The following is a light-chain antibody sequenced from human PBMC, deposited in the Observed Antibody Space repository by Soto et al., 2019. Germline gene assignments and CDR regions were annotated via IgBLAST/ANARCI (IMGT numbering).Light chain of an antibody. CDR2: GAS. V-gene: IGKV3-20*01. CDR1: QSVSNNY. CDR3: QQYGRSPRT. Sequence: DIVWTQSPGTLSLSPGERTTLSCRASQSVSNNYLAWYQQKSGQAPRLLIYGASNRVTGIPDRFSGSGSGTDFTLTSSRLEPEDFAVYYFQQYGRSPRTIGQGTKVDI. J-gene: IGKJ1*01.